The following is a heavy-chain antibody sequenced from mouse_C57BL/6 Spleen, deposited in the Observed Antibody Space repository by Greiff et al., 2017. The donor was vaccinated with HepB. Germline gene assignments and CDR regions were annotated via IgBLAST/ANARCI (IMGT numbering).Heavy chain of an antibody. CDR3: ERTHYYGSSDGYFAY. Sequence: VQLQQSGPGLVKPGASVKISCKASGYSFTDYNMNWVKQSNGKSLEWIGVINPNHGTTSYNQKFKGKATLTVDQSSSTAYMQLNSLTSEDSAVYYCERTHYYGSSDGYFAYWGQGTTLTVSS. CDR1: GYSFTDYN. D-gene: IGHD1-1*01. J-gene: IGHJ2*01. CDR2: INPNHGTT. V-gene: IGHV1-39*01.